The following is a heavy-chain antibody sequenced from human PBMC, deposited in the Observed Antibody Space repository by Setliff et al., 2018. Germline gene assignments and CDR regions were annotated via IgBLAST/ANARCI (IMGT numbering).Heavy chain of an antibody. CDR3: ARGGTFRYFDF. CDR2: ISHSGST. Sequence: PSETLSLTCGVSGSSITSSNWWSWVRQAPGKGLEWVGQISHSGSTHFNPSLKSRLTMSVDQSKNQFSLRLRSVTAADTAVYYCARGGTFRYFDFWGQGAPVTVSS. CDR1: GSSITSSNW. J-gene: IGHJ4*02. V-gene: IGHV4-4*02. D-gene: IGHD5-12*01.